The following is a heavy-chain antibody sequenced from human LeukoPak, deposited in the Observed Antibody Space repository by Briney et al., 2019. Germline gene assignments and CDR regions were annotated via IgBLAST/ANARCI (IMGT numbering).Heavy chain of an antibody. CDR2: IYHSGST. J-gene: IGHJ3*02. Sequence: SETLSLTCTVSGGSISSYYWSWVRQPPGKGLEWIGYIYHSGSTNYNPSLKSRVNLSVDMAKNQISLKMSSVTAADTAVYYCARDAPRIDAFDIWGQGTMVTVSS. V-gene: IGHV4-59*01. CDR3: ARDAPRIDAFDI. D-gene: IGHD2-15*01. CDR1: GGSISSYY.